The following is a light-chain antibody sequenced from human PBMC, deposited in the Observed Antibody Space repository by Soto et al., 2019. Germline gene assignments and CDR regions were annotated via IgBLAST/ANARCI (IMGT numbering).Light chain of an antibody. J-gene: IGLJ2*01. CDR2: EGS. CDR1: SSDVGNYDL. Sequence: QSALTQPASVSGSLGQSITISCTETSSDVGNYDLFSWYQQHPGKVPKLIIYEGSKWPSGVSHRFSGSKSGNTASLTISGLWAEEEADYYCSSYARSSTVIFGGGTKLTVL. V-gene: IGLV2-23*01. CDR3: SSYARSSTVI.